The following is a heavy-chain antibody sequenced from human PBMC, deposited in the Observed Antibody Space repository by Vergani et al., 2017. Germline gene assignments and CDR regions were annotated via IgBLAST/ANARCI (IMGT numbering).Heavy chain of an antibody. Sequence: EVQLVESGGGLIQPGGSLRLSCAASGFTVSSNYMSWVRQAPGKGLEWVSVIYSGGSTYYADAVKGRFTISRDNSKNTLYLQMNSLRAEDTAVYYCARGLELLGYYYYGMDVWGQGTTVTVSS. D-gene: IGHD2-15*01. V-gene: IGHV3-53*01. CDR1: GFTVSSNY. CDR3: ARGLELLGYYYYGMDV. J-gene: IGHJ6*02. CDR2: IYSGGST.